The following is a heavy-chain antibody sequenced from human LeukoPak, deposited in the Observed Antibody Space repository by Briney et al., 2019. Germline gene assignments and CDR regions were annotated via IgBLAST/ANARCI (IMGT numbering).Heavy chain of an antibody. Sequence: ASVKVSCKASGYTFTSNYIHWVRQAPGQGLEWMGMIYPRDGSTSYAQKFQGRVTVTRDTSTSTVHMELSGLRSGDTAVYYCARDQEGFDYWGQGTLATVSS. J-gene: IGHJ4*02. CDR2: IYPRDGST. CDR1: GYTFTSNY. V-gene: IGHV1-46*01. CDR3: ARDQEGFDY.